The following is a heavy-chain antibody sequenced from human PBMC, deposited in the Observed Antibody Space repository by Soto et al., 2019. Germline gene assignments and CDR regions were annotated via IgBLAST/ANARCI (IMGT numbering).Heavy chain of an antibody. V-gene: IGHV3-30*18. CDR3: AKETRDGYNSAVREYVGNFDY. CDR1: GFTFSSYG. CDR2: ISYDGSNK. Sequence: PVGSLRLSCAASGFTFSSYGMHWVRQAPGKGLEWVAVISYDGSNKYYADSVKGRFTIPRDNSKNTLYLQMNSLRAEDTAVYYCAKETRDGYNSAVREYVGNFDYWGQGTLVTVSS. D-gene: IGHD5-12*01. J-gene: IGHJ4*02.